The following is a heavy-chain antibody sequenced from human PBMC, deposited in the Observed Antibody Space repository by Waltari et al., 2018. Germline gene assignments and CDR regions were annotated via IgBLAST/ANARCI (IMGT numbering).Heavy chain of an antibody. Sequence: QVQLQESGPGLVKPSETLSLTCTVSGGSISSYYWRWIRQPPGKGLEWIGYIYYSGSTNYNPSLKSRVTISVDTSKNQFSLKLSSVTAADTAVYYCASLAALTDGMDVWGKGTTVTISS. CDR1: GGSISSYY. V-gene: IGHV4-59*01. CDR2: IYYSGST. J-gene: IGHJ6*04. D-gene: IGHD6-13*01. CDR3: ASLAALTDGMDV.